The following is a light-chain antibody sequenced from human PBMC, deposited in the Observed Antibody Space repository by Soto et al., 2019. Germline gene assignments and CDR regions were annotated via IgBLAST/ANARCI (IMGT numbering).Light chain of an antibody. V-gene: IGKV4-1*01. CDR2: GAS. Sequence: DIVMTQSPDSLAVSLGARATINCMSSQSVLYSSNNENYLAWYQQKLGQPPKLLIDGASTRESGVPDRFSGGGSATAFTLTISSLKAADVAVYYCQQYYTTPTFGGGTKVEIK. J-gene: IGKJ4*01. CDR3: QQYYTTPT. CDR1: QSVLYSSNNENY.